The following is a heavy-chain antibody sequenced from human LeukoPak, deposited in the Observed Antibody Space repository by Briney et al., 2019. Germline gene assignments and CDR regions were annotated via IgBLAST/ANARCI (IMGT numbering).Heavy chain of an antibody. D-gene: IGHD3-10*01. CDR3: ARAEWFGEFDY. CDR2: IYSGGST. CDR1: GFTVSSNY. Sequence: GGSLRLSCAASGFTVSSNYMSWVRQAPGKGLEWVSVIYSGGSTYYADSVKGRFTISRDNSKNTLYLQMNSLRAEDTAVYYCARAEWFGEFDYWGQGTLVTVSS. V-gene: IGHV3-53*01. J-gene: IGHJ4*02.